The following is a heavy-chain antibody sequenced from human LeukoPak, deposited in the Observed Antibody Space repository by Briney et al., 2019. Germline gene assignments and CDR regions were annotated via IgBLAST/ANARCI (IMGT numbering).Heavy chain of an antibody. V-gene: IGHV1-8*01. CDR3: ARGGLTMVRGKLHSVDP. J-gene: IGHJ5*02. Sequence: VASVTVSCTASGYTFTSYDINWVRQVTGQGLEWMGWMNPNSGNTDYAQKFQGRVTMTRNTSISTAYMELSSLRSEDTAVYYCARGGLTMVRGKLHSVDPWGQGTLVTVSS. CDR2: MNPNSGNT. D-gene: IGHD3-10*01. CDR1: GYTFTSYD.